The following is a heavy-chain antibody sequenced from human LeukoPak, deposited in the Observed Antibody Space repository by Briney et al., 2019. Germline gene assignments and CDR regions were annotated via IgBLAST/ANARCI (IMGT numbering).Heavy chain of an antibody. CDR2: INHRGDT. CDR3: ARGPTISETGYFDY. J-gene: IGHJ4*03. V-gene: IGHV4-34*01. CDR1: GGSFSSYY. Sequence: KPSETLSLTCAVYGGSFSSYYWSWIRQSPGKGLEWIAEINHRGDTNYNPSVKSRVTISVDTSKNQFSLKVTSLTAADTAVYYCARGPTISETGYFDYWGQGTLVTASS. D-gene: IGHD1-1*01.